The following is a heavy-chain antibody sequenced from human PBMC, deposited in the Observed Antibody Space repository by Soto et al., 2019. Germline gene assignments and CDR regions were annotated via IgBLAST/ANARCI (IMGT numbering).Heavy chain of an antibody. D-gene: IGHD3-22*01. CDR3: ARETYDPSSAAGKTIDC. J-gene: IGHJ4*02. V-gene: IGHV3-30-3*01. Sequence: QVQLVESGGGVVQPGRYLRLSCSASGFTFTSHAMHWVRQAPGKGLEWMAVISYEGSNRFYADSVKGRFTCSRDTSKNTLYLQMNNVRPEDTAAYNCARETYDPSSAAGKTIDCWGQGTRVTGSS. CDR1: GFTFTSHA. CDR2: ISYEGSNR.